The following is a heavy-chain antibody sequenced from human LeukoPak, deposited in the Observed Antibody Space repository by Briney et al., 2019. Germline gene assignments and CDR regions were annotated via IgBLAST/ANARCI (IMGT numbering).Heavy chain of an antibody. J-gene: IGHJ4*02. D-gene: IGHD3-10*01. V-gene: IGHV1-18*01. CDR3: ARDLGWGVRGANDY. CDR1: GYTFTSYG. Sequence: ASVKVSCKASGYTFTSYGISWVRQAPGQGLEWMGWISAYNGNTNYAQKLQGRVTMTTDSSTSTAYMELRSLRSDDTAVYYCARDLGWGVRGANDYWGQGTLVTVSS. CDR2: ISAYNGNT.